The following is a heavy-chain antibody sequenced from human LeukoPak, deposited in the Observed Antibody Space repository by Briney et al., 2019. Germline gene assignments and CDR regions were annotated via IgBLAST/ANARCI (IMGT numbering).Heavy chain of an antibody. CDR1: GFIFSDYW. Sequence: GGSLRLSCAACGFIFSDYWIHWVRPTRRKGLVWVSRIDRHGTTTDYADSVKGRFTISRDNAKNSMYLQMNSLRAEDTAVYYCARLGYCSSTSCRWGQGTLVTVSS. V-gene: IGHV3-74*01. D-gene: IGHD2-2*01. CDR3: ARLGYCSSTSCR. CDR2: IDRHGTTT. J-gene: IGHJ4*02.